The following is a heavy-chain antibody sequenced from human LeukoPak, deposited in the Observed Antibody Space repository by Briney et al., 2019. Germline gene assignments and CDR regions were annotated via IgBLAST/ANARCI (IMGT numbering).Heavy chain of an antibody. J-gene: IGHJ5*02. CDR1: GGSISSGSYY. Sequence: SETLSLTCTVSGGSISSGSYYWSWIRQPAGKGLEWIGYIYYSGSTYYNPSLKSRVTISVDTSKNQFSLKLSSVTAADTAVYYCARVNYGDFNWFDPWGQGTLVTVSS. CDR2: IYYSGST. CDR3: ARVNYGDFNWFDP. D-gene: IGHD4-17*01. V-gene: IGHV4-31*03.